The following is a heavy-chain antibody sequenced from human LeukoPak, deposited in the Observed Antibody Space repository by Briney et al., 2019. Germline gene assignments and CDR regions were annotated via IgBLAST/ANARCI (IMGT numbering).Heavy chain of an antibody. CDR2: INARGDT. Sequence: PSETLSLTWAAYGWSFNDYYWNWNRQPPGKGLEWIGEINARGDTNYNPSLKSRVTISVDTSKKQFSLSLSSISASDTAVYNCARGQVPADRGHNWFDPWGQGTLVTVSS. CDR3: ARGQVPADRGHNWFDP. CDR1: GWSFNDYY. D-gene: IGHD1-14*01. J-gene: IGHJ5*02. V-gene: IGHV4-34*01.